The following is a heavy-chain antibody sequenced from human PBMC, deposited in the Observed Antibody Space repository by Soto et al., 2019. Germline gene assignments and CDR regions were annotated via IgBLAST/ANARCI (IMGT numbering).Heavy chain of an antibody. J-gene: IGHJ4*02. CDR2: ISYDGSDK. CDR3: AKDWEADGIWQYFDY. D-gene: IGHD6-13*01. V-gene: IGHV3-30*18. Sequence: GGSLRLSCAASGFTFSSYGIHWVRQAPGKGLEWVAVISYDGSDKYYADSVKGRFTISRDNSKNTLYLQMNSLRAEDTAVYYCAKDWEADGIWQYFDYWGQGTLVTVSS. CDR1: GFTFSSYG.